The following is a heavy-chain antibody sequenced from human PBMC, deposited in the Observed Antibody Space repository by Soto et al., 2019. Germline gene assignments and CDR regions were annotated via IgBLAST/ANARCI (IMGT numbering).Heavy chain of an antibody. CDR1: GGIFSSYA. J-gene: IGHJ4*02. V-gene: IGHV1-69*01. Sequence: QVQLVQSGAEVKKPGSSVKVSCKASGGIFSSYAISWLRQAPGQGLEWMGAVIPILGQAYYAQNFQDRVTITADESTRTAYMDLISLRSDDTAVYFCARIRAVGAPPGADFWGQGTLVTVSS. CDR2: VIPILGQA. D-gene: IGHD1-26*01. CDR3: ARIRAVGAPPGADF.